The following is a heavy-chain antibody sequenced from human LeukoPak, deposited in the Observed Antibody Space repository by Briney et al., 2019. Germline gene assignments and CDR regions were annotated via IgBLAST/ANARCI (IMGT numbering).Heavy chain of an antibody. D-gene: IGHD3-10*01. CDR3: ARALYYYGSGSYFPKPTTCWFDP. J-gene: IGHJ5*02. CDR2: ISAYNGNT. Sequence: GASVKVSCKASGYTFTSYGISWVRQAPGQGLEWMGWISAYNGNTNYAQKLQGRVTMTTDTSTSTAYMELRSLRAEDTALYYCARALYYYGSGSYFPKPTTCWFDPWGQGTLVTVSS. CDR1: GYTFTSYG. V-gene: IGHV1-18*01.